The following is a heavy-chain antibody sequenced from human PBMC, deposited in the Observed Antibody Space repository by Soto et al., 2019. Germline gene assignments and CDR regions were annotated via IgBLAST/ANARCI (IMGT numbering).Heavy chain of an antibody. J-gene: IGHJ4*02. CDR1: GYTFTGYD. V-gene: IGHV1-8*01. CDR2: MNPNSGNT. D-gene: IGHD6-13*01. CDR3: ARGWGRIAAAGTGGY. Sequence: ASGKVSCKASGYTFTGYDINWVRQATGQGLEWMGWMNPNSGNTGYAQKFQGRVTMTRNSSISTAYMELSSLRSEDTAVYYCARGWGRIAAAGTGGYWGQGTLVTVSS.